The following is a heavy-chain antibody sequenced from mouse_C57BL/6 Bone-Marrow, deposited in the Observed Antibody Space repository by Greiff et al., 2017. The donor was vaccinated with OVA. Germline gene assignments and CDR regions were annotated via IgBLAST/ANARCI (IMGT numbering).Heavy chain of an antibody. CDR3: ARHGYYPYYFDY. V-gene: IGHV1-53*01. CDR1: GYTFTSYW. Sequence: QVQLQQPGTELVKPGASVKLSCKASGYTFTSYWMHWVKQRHGQGLEWIGNINPSNGGTNYNEKVKSKATLTVDKSSSTAYMQLSSLTSEDSAVYYCARHGYYPYYFDYWGQGTTLTVSS. D-gene: IGHD2-3*01. CDR2: INPSNGGT. J-gene: IGHJ2*01.